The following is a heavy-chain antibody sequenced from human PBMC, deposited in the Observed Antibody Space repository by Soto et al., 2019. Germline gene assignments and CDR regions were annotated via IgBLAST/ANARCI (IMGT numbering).Heavy chain of an antibody. CDR3: ARDFAGLSGSYDY. CDR1: GGTFSSYA. V-gene: IGHV1-69*13. J-gene: IGHJ4*02. D-gene: IGHD1-26*01. CDR2: IIPIFGTA. Sequence: GASVKVSCKASGGTFSSYAISWVRQAPGQGLEWMGGIIPIFGTANYAQKFQGRVTITADESTSTAYMELSSLRSEDTAVYYCARDFAGLSGSYDYWGQGTLVTVSS.